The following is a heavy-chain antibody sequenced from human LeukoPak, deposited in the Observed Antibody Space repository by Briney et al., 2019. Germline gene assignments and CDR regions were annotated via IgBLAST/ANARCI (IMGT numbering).Heavy chain of an antibody. J-gene: IGHJ3*02. CDR1: GYTFTSND. Sequence: ASVKVSWKASGYTFTSNDINWVRQATGQGLEWMGWMNPNSGNTGYAQKFQGRVTMTRNTSISTAYMELSSLRSEDTAVYYCARRHRVYSSSWDDAFDIWGQGTMVTVSS. D-gene: IGHD6-13*01. CDR3: ARRHRVYSSSWDDAFDI. V-gene: IGHV1-8*01. CDR2: MNPNSGNT.